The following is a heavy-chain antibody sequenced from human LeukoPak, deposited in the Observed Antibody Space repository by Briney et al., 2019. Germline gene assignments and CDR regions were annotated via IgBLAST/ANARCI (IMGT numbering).Heavy chain of an antibody. CDR2: ISNSGGNT. Sequence: PGGSLRLSCAASGFTFSTYTMNWVRQAPGKGLEWVSGISNSGGNTYYVDSVKGRFTISRDNSKNTLYLQMNSLKAEDTAVYYCASDTYYYDSSGYYSLDYWGQGTLVTVSS. D-gene: IGHD3-22*01. V-gene: IGHV3-23*01. CDR1: GFTFSTYT. CDR3: ASDTYYYDSSGYYSLDY. J-gene: IGHJ4*02.